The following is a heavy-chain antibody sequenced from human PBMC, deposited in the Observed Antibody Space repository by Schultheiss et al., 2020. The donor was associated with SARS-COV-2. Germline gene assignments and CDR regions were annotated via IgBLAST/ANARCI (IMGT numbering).Heavy chain of an antibody. D-gene: IGHD3-22*01. CDR1: GFIFRSFA. CDR2: ISSNGGST. J-gene: IGHJ4*02. CDR3: ARDGGNTYYYDSSGYYKGSYFDY. Sequence: GGSLRLSCVASGFIFRSFAMHWVRQAPGKGLEYVSAISSNGGSTYYANSVKGRFTISRDNSKNTLYLQVGSLRAEDMAVYYCARDGGNTYYYDSSGYYKGSYFDYWGQGTLVTVSS. V-gene: IGHV3-64*01.